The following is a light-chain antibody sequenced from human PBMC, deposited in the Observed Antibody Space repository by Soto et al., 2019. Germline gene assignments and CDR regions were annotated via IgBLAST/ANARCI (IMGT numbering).Light chain of an antibody. J-gene: IGKJ1*01. V-gene: IGKV3-15*01. CDR1: QSVSSN. CDR2: GAS. CDR3: QQYHNWGE. Sequence: EIVMTQSPATLSLSPGERATLSCRASQSVSSNLAWYQQRPGQAPRLLIYGASTRATGIPARFSGSGSGTEFTLTISSLQSEDFAVYYCQQYHNWGEFGQGTKVESK.